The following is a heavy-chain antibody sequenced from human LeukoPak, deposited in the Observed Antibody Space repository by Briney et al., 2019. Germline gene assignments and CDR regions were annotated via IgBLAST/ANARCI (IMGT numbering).Heavy chain of an antibody. D-gene: IGHD5-24*01. Sequence: ASVKVSCKASGYTFTSYYIHWVRQAPGQGLEWMGLINPGGANTNYAQNFQGRVTMTRVTSTSTVYMELSSLRSEDTAIYYCARIRDGYNDAYDIWGQGTVVTVPS. CDR2: INPGGANT. CDR3: ARIRDGYNDAYDI. J-gene: IGHJ3*02. V-gene: IGHV1-46*01. CDR1: GYTFTSYY.